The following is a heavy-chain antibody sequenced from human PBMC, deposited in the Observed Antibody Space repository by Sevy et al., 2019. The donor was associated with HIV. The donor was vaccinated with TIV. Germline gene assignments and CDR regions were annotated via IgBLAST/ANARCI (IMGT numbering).Heavy chain of an antibody. V-gene: IGHV3-23*01. CDR1: GFTFSSYA. J-gene: IGHJ4*01. CDR2: FSFGCGKI. D-gene: IGHD3-10*02. Sequence: GGSLRLSCAASGFTFSSYAMSWVRQAPGKGLEWVSTFSFGCGKINYADPVKGRFTISRDNAKNTLYLQMHSLRAEDTAVYYCAREGCSKPHDYWGHGTLVTVSS. CDR3: AREGCSKPHDY.